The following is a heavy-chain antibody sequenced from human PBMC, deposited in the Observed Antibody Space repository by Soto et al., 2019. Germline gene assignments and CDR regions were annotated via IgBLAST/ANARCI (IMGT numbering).Heavy chain of an antibody. Sequence: QVQLVESGGGVVQPGRSLRLSCAASGFTFSSYGMHWVRQAPGKGLEWVAVIWYDGSNKYYADSVKGRFTISRDNSKNTLYLQMYSVRAEDTAVYYCARESGYYGSGCYHDYWGQGTLVTVSS. J-gene: IGHJ4*02. CDR1: GFTFSSYG. CDR2: IWYDGSNK. D-gene: IGHD3-10*01. V-gene: IGHV3-33*01. CDR3: ARESGYYGSGCYHDY.